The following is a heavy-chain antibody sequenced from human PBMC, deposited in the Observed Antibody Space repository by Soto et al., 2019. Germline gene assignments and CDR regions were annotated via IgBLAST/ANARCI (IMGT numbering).Heavy chain of an antibody. D-gene: IGHD5-12*01. CDR1: GGTVSSHY. J-gene: IGHJ4*02. V-gene: IGHV4-59*02. CDR3: ATAVASFDY. Sequence: SETLSLTCTVSGGTVSSHYLSWIRQPPGKGLECIGYIYYSGNTNYNPSLKSRVTISLDRSKNQFSLKLNSVTAADTAVYYCATAVASFDYWGQGTLVTVSS. CDR2: IYYSGNT.